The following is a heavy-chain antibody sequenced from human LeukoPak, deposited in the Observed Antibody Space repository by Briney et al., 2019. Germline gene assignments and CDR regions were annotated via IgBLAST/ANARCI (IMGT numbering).Heavy chain of an antibody. CDR2: IYYSGST. Sequence: PSETLSLTCTVSGGSISSSSYYWGWIRQPPGKGLEWIGSIYYSGSTYYNPSLKSRVTVSVDTSKNQFSLKLSSVTAADTAVYYCARESGFGEYADYWGQGTLVTVSS. V-gene: IGHV4-39*07. D-gene: IGHD3-10*01. CDR1: GGSISSSSYY. CDR3: ARESGFGEYADY. J-gene: IGHJ4*02.